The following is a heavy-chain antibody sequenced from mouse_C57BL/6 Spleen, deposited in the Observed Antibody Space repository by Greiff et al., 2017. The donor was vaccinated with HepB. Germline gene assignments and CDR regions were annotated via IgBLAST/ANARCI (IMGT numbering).Heavy chain of an antibody. CDR2: IYPGSGST. CDR1: GYTFTSYW. D-gene: IGHD1-1*01. J-gene: IGHJ1*03. CDR3: ARNGHYYGSSHWYFDV. V-gene: IGHV1-55*01. Sequence: VQLQQSGAELVKPGASVKMSCKASGYTFTSYWITWVKQRPGQGLEWIGDIYPGSGSTNYNEKFKSKATLTVDTSSSTAYMQLSSLTSEDSAVYYCARNGHYYGSSHWYFDVWGTGTTVTVSS.